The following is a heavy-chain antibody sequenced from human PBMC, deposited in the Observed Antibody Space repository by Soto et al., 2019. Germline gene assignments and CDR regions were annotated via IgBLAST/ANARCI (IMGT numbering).Heavy chain of an antibody. Sequence: SATLSLTCTVSGGSVSSGSYYWSWIRQPPGKGLEWIGYIYYSGSTNYNPSLKSRVTISVDTSKNQFSLKLSSVTAADTAVYYCARIGAEQWLVYWYFDLWGRGTLVTVSS. CDR3: ARIGAEQWLVYWYFDL. V-gene: IGHV4-61*01. J-gene: IGHJ2*01. CDR1: GGSVSSGSYY. CDR2: IYYSGST. D-gene: IGHD6-19*01.